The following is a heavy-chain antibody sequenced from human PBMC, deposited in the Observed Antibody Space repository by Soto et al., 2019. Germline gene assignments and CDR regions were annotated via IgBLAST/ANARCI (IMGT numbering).Heavy chain of an antibody. J-gene: IGHJ6*02. V-gene: IGHV3-30*18. CDR3: AKRYSSGPLTCYGMDV. CDR2: ISYDGSNK. Sequence: GGSLRLSCAASGFTFSSYGMHWVRQAPGKGLEWVAVISYDGSNKYYADSVKGRFTISRDNSKNTLYLQMNSLRAEDTAVYYCAKRYSSGPLTCYGMDVWGQGTTVTVSS. CDR1: GFTFSSYG. D-gene: IGHD5-18*01.